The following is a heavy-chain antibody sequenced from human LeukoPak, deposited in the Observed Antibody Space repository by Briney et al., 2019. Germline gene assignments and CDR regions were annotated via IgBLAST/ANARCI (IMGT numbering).Heavy chain of an antibody. D-gene: IGHD7-27*01. V-gene: IGHV4-59*08. CDR3: ARRELGNFDY. CDR1: GGSISSYY. Sequence: SETLSLTCTVSGGSISSYYWSWVRQPPGKGLEWIGYIYYSGSTNYNPSLKSRVTISVDTSKNQFSLKLSSVTAADAAVYYCARRELGNFDYWGQGTLVTVSS. CDR2: IYYSGST. J-gene: IGHJ4*02.